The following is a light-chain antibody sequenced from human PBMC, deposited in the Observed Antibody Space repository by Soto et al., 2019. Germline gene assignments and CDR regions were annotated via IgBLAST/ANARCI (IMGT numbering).Light chain of an antibody. V-gene: IGKV1-33*01. CDR3: QQYADQFT. Sequence: DIQMTQSPSPLSASVGDRVTITCQASQDIRNYLNWYQKKPGKAPKLLIYDASSLEAGVPSRFSGSGYGTDFTFTISSLQPEDFATYYCQQYADQFTFGPGTEVDVQ. CDR1: QDIRNY. CDR2: DAS. J-gene: IGKJ3*01.